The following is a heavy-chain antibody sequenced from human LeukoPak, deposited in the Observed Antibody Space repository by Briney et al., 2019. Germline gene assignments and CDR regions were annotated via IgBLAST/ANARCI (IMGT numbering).Heavy chain of an antibody. D-gene: IGHD6-13*01. J-gene: IGHJ6*03. CDR2: TYYRSKWYY. CDR3: ARGPQLVDYYYIDV. Sequence: SQTLSLTCAISEYSVSSNSAAWNWIRQSPSRGLEWLGRTYYRSKWYYDYAVSVKSRITINPDTSKNQFSLQLNSVTPEDTAVYYCARGPQLVDYYYIDVWGKGTTVTISS. CDR1: EYSVSSNSAA. V-gene: IGHV6-1*01.